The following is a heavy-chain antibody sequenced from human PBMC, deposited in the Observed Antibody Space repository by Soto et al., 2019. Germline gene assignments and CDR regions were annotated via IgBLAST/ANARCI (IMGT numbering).Heavy chain of an antibody. Sequence: GGSLRLSCVVSGFSFSSVWMTWVRQAPGKGLECVANIKYDGSEEYYVDSVKGRFTISRDNAKNSLYLQMNSLRAEDTAVYYCARDKGRSPLDYWGQGTLVTVSS. CDR1: GFSFSSVW. J-gene: IGHJ4*02. D-gene: IGHD2-15*01. CDR3: ARDKGRSPLDY. V-gene: IGHV3-7*01. CDR2: IKYDGSEE.